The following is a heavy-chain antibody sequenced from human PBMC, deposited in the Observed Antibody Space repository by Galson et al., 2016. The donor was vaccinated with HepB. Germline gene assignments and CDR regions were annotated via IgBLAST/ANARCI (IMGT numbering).Heavy chain of an antibody. CDR2: ISYNGGYR. CDR3: ARGNHKYSSSSLAY. V-gene: IGHV3-30*04. CDR1: GFTFSTYD. J-gene: IGHJ4*02. Sequence: SLRLSCAASGFTFSTYDMHWVRQAPGNGLEWVTLISYNGGYRNYVDSVKGRFSISRDNSRDTPYLEMTSLRIEDTAVYYCARGNHKYSSSSLAYWGQGSLVTVSS. D-gene: IGHD6-6*01.